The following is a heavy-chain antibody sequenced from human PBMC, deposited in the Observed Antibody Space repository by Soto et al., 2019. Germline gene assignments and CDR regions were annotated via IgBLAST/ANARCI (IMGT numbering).Heavy chain of an antibody. CDR2: ISGSGGST. V-gene: IGHV3-23*01. D-gene: IGHD2-15*01. Sequence: EVQLLESGGGLVQPGGSLRLSCAASGFTFSSYAMSWVRQAPGKGLEWVSAISGSGGSTYYADSVKGRFTISRDNSKNTLYLQMNSLTAEDTAVYYCAAGVLIGHYYYYYMDVWGKGTTVTVSS. CDR1: GFTFSSYA. CDR3: AAGVLIGHYYYYYMDV. J-gene: IGHJ6*03.